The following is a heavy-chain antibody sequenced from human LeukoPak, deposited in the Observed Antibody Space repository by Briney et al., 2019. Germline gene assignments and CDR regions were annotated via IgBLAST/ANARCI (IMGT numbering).Heavy chain of an antibody. D-gene: IGHD3-10*01. CDR1: GFTFSSYA. V-gene: IGHV3-30-3*01. J-gene: IGHJ4*02. CDR3: ARGGGELFFRTDY. Sequence: GRSLRLSCAASGFTFSSYAMHWVRQAPGKGLEWVAVVSYEGSNKYYADSVKGRFTISRDNSKNTLYLQMNSLRAEDTAVYYCARGGGELFFRTDYWGQGTLVTVSS. CDR2: VSYEGSNK.